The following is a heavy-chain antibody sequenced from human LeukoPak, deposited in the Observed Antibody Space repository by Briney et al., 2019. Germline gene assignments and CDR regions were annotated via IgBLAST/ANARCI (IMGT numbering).Heavy chain of an antibody. Sequence: GRCLRLSRAASVFTHSINYMRWVRHAPGRGLECGLVIYSGGSTYYADSVKGRFTISRDNSKNTLYLQMNSLRAEDTAVYYCARDRANGIWYYYYGMDVWGQGTTVTVSS. CDR2: IYSGGST. V-gene: IGHV3-66*01. D-gene: IGHD3-9*01. CDR3: ARDRANGIWYYYYGMDV. J-gene: IGHJ6*02. CDR1: VFTHSINY.